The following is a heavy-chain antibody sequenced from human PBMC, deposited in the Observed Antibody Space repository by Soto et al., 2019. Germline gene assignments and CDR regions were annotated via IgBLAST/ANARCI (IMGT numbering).Heavy chain of an antibody. CDR3: ARGSFSYGASYYYYGMDV. Sequence: ASVKVSCKASGGTFSSYAISWVRQAPGQGLEWMGGIIPIFGTANYAQKFQGRVTITADESTSTVYMELSSLRSEDTAVYYCARGSFSYGASYYYYGMDVWGQGTTVTVSS. D-gene: IGHD5-18*01. J-gene: IGHJ6*02. V-gene: IGHV1-69*13. CDR2: IIPIFGTA. CDR1: GGTFSSYA.